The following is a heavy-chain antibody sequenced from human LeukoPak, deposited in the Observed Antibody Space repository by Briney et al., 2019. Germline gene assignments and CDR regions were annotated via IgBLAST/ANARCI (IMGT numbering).Heavy chain of an antibody. CDR3: ARASSEMATIYFDY. CDR2: ISSSSSYI. J-gene: IGHJ4*02. Sequence: GGSLRLSCAASGFTFSSYSMNWVRQAPGKGLEWVSSISSSSSYIYYADSVKGRFTISRDNAKNSLYLQMNSLRAEDTAVYYCARASSEMATIYFDYWGQETLVTVSS. V-gene: IGHV3-21*01. D-gene: IGHD5-24*01. CDR1: GFTFSSYS.